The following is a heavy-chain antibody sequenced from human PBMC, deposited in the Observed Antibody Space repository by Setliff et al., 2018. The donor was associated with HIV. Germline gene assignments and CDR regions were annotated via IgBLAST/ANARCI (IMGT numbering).Heavy chain of an antibody. D-gene: IGHD3-10*01. CDR1: GDSMRNYY. J-gene: IGHJ5*02. CDR3: ARDRSNYGSGSSAYNWFDP. V-gene: IGHV4-4*07. Sequence: SETLSLTCTVSGDSMRNYYWSWLRQPAGKGLEWIGRIFPSGTTDYNPSLKSRVTMSIDTSKDQFSLNLKSVTAADTVAYFCARDRSNYGSGSSAYNWFDPWGQGNQVTVSS. CDR2: IFPSGTT.